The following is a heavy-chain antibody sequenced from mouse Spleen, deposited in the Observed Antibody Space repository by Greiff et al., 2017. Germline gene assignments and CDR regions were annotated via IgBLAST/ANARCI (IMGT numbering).Heavy chain of an antibody. Sequence: VQLQQSGAELVKPGASVKISCKASGYAFSSYWMNWVKQRPGKGLEWIGQIYPGDGDTNYNGKFKGKATLTADKSSSTAYMQLSSLTSEDSAVYFCAREGVRPYYYAMDYWGQGTSVTVSS. CDR2: IYPGDGDT. V-gene: IGHV1-80*01. CDR3: AREGVRPYYYAMDY. CDR1: GYAFSSYW. D-gene: IGHD2-14*01. J-gene: IGHJ4*01.